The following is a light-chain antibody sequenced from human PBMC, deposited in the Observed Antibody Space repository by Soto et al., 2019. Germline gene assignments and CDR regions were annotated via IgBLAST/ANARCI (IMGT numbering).Light chain of an antibody. V-gene: IGKV3D-20*02. J-gene: IGKJ5*01. Sequence: EIVFTQSPATLSLSPGERATLSCRASQSVSSSYLAWYQQKPGQAPRLLIYGASSRATGIPDRFSGSGSGTDFTLTISSLEPEDFAVYYCHQRQYWPPITFGQGTRLEI. CDR3: HQRQYWPPIT. CDR2: GAS. CDR1: QSVSSSY.